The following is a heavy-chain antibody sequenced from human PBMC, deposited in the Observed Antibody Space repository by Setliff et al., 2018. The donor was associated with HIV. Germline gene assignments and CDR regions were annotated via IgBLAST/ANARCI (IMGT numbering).Heavy chain of an antibody. D-gene: IGHD3-10*02. V-gene: IGHV3-21*01. J-gene: IGHJ4*02. CDR3: AREISFDLVPDSYVNSGFEYFDY. CDR2: IIGSSTYI. CDR1: GFTFSTYS. Sequence: TGGSLRLSCAASGFTFSTYSMTWVRQAPGKGLDWVSSIIGSSTYIYYADPVKGRFTISRDNAKNSLYLQMNSLRAEDTAVYYCAREISFDLVPDSYVNSGFEYFDYWGQGALVTVSS.